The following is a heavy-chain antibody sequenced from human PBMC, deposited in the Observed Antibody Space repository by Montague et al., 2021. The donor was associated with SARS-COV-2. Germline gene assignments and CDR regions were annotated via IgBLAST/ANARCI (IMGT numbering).Heavy chain of an antibody. D-gene: IGHD3-3*01. CDR1: GGSISSYY. V-gene: IGHV4-59*01. Sequence: SETLSLTCTVSGGSISSYYWCWIRQPPATGLEWIGYIYYSGSTNYNPSLNSRVTISVDTSKDQFSLKLSSVTAAATAADYCARDKPDYDCWPGYGMDDWGQGTLVTVSS. J-gene: IGHJ6*02. CDR2: IYYSGST. CDR3: ARDKPDYDCWPGYGMDD.